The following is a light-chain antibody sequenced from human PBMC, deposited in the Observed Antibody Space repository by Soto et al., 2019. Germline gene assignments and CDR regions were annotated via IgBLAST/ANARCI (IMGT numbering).Light chain of an antibody. Sequence: DIQMTQSPSSVSASVGDRVTITCRASQDISSWLAWYQQKPGKAPKLLIYDASSLQSGVPSRFSGSGSRTDFTLTITSLQPEDFAPYYCQQANTFPALTFGGGTKVEIK. CDR2: DAS. CDR1: QDISSW. V-gene: IGKV1-12*01. CDR3: QQANTFPALT. J-gene: IGKJ4*01.